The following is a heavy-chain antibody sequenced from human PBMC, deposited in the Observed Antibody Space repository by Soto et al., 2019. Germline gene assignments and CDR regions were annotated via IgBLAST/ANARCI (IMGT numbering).Heavy chain of an antibody. D-gene: IGHD2-21*01. J-gene: IGHJ4*02. CDR2: IYYSGST. Sequence: PSEPLSLTCTVSGGSISSYYWSWIRQPPGKGLEWIGYIYYSGSTNYNPSLKSRVTISVDTSKNQFSLKLSSVTAADTAVYYCARHGYCGGDCYSIPYFDYWGQGALVTVSS. CDR1: GGSISSYY. V-gene: IGHV4-59*08. CDR3: ARHGYCGGDCYSIPYFDY.